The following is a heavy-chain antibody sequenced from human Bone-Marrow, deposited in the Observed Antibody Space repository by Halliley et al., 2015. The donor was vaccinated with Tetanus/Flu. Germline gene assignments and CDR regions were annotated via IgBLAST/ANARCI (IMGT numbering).Heavy chain of an antibody. J-gene: IGHJ4*02. CDR3: VRDSTYYYGSGTYYSVPDLDY. CDR2: TTL. D-gene: IGHD3-10*01. V-gene: IGHV3-48*02. Sequence: TTLNYADSVQGRFTISRDNAKKSLFLQMNSLRDEDTAVYYCVRDSTYYYGSGTYYSVPDLDYWGQGTLVTVSS.